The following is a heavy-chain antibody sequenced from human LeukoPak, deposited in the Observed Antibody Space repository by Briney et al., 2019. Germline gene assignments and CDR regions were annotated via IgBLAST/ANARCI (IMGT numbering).Heavy chain of an antibody. Sequence: SQTLSLNCTVSGGSISSGGYYWSCIRQHPGKGREWIAYIYYSGSTYYNPSLKSRVTISVDTSKNQFSLKLSSVTAADTAVYYCASFARRGYSYGSALDYWGQGTLVTVSS. J-gene: IGHJ4*02. CDR3: ASFARRGYSYGSALDY. D-gene: IGHD5-18*01. V-gene: IGHV4-31*03. CDR1: GGSISSGGYY. CDR2: IYYSGST.